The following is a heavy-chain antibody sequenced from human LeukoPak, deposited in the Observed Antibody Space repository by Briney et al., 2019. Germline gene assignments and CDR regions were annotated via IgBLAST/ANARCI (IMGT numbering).Heavy chain of an antibody. Sequence: GGSLRLSCAASGFTFSSYAMTWVRQAPGKGLEWVSAINDTGGRTYYADSVKGRFTISRDNSKNTLFLQMNSLRAEDTAVYYCAKHRVVGSNWFDPWGQGTLVTVSS. CDR3: AKHRVVGSNWFDP. CDR1: GFTFSSYA. J-gene: IGHJ5*02. V-gene: IGHV3-23*01. D-gene: IGHD3-10*01. CDR2: INDTGGRT.